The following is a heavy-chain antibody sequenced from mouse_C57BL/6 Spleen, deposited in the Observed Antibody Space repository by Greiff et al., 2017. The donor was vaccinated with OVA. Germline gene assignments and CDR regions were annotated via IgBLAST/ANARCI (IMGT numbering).Heavy chain of an antibody. D-gene: IGHD1-1*01. J-gene: IGHJ3*01. CDR3: ARDYYGSSYVAY. CDR1: GYTFTSYW. Sequence: QVQLQQPGAELVMPGASVKLSCKASGYTFTSYWMHWVKQRPGQGLEWIGEIDPSDSYTNYNQKFKGKSTLTVDKSSSTAYMQLSSLTSEDSAVYYCARDYYGSSYVAYWGQGTLVTVSA. V-gene: IGHV1-69*01. CDR2: IDPSDSYT.